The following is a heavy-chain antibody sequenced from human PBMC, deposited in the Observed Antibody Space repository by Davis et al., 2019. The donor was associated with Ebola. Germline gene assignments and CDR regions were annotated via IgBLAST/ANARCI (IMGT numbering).Heavy chain of an antibody. CDR1: GFTFSSYS. V-gene: IGHV3-21*01. D-gene: IGHD5-18*01. CDR2: ISSSSSYI. CDR3: AREDTAMVMVTYYYGIDV. J-gene: IGHJ6*02. Sequence: GESLKISCAASGFTFSSYSMNWVRQAPGKGLEWVSSISSSSSYIYYADSVKGRFTISRDNAKNSLYLQMNSLRAEDTAVYYCAREDTAMVMVTYYYGIDVWGQGTTVTVSS.